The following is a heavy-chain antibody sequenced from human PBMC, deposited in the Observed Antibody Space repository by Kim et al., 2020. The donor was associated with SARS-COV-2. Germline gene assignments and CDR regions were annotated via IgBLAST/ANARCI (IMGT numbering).Heavy chain of an antibody. Sequence: TPSLTSRVTISVGTSKNQFSLKLGSVTAADTAVYYCARGQTSYYYYGMDVWGQGTTVTVSS. CDR3: ARGQTSYYYYGMDV. D-gene: IGHD1-1*01. J-gene: IGHJ6*02. V-gene: IGHV4-34*01.